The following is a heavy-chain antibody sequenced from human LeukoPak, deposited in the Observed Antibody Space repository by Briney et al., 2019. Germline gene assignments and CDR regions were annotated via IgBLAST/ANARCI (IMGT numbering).Heavy chain of an antibody. CDR3: AKVGTVYFPLDF. J-gene: IGHJ4*02. Sequence: EGSLRLSRAASGFTFSSYWMSWVRQAPGKGLEWVSAISGRSGTTYYADSVKGRFTISRDNSKNTLYLQMNSLRAGDTAVYYCAKVGTVYFPLDFWGQGTLVTVSS. V-gene: IGHV3-23*01. D-gene: IGHD2/OR15-2a*01. CDR1: GFTFSSYW. CDR2: ISGRSGTT.